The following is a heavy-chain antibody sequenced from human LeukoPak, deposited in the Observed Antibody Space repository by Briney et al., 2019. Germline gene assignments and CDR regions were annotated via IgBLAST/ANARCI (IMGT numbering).Heavy chain of an antibody. D-gene: IGHD1-26*01. Sequence: GGSLRLSCAASGFTFSSYGMHWVRQAPGKGLEWVAFIRYDGSNKYYADSVKGRFTISRDNSKNTLYLQMGSLRAEDMAVYYCARGSQEWELQAFDIWGQGTMVTVSS. CDR2: IRYDGSNK. J-gene: IGHJ3*02. CDR3: ARGSQEWELQAFDI. V-gene: IGHV3-30*02. CDR1: GFTFSSYG.